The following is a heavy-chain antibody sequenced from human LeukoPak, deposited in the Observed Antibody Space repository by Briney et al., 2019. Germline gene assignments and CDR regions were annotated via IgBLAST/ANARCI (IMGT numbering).Heavy chain of an antibody. J-gene: IGHJ4*02. V-gene: IGHV4-59*01. CDR1: DGSINGYY. Sequence: SETLSLTCTVSDGSINGYYWSWIRQRPGKGLEWIAYIHYSGSTLYNPSLKSRVTLSIDTSNNQFSLKMKSVTAADTAVYYCGRTRNSGHFDYWGQGTLVTVSS. D-gene: IGHD6-25*01. CDR2: IHYSGST. CDR3: GRTRNSGHFDY.